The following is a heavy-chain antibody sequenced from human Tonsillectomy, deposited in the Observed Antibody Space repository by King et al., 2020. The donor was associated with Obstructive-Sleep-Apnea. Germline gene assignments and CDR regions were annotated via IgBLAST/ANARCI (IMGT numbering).Heavy chain of an antibody. Sequence: VQLVESGGGLVKPGGSLRLSCAASGFTFSSYSMNWVRQAPGKGLGWVSSISISSSYIYYADSVKGRFTISRDNAKNSLYLQMNSLRAEDTAVYYCARDRRTGDPTPGTFDIWGQGTMVTVSS. CDR3: ARDRRTGDPTPGTFDI. V-gene: IGHV3-21*01. CDR2: ISISSSYI. CDR1: GFTFSSYS. J-gene: IGHJ3*02. D-gene: IGHD1-1*01.